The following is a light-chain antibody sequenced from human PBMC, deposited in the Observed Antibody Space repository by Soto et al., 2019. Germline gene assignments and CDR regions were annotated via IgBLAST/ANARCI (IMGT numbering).Light chain of an antibody. J-gene: IGKJ4*01. CDR3: QQYGSAPRVT. V-gene: IGKV3-20*01. Sequence: EIVLTQSPGTLSLSPGERATLSCRASQSVSSSYLAWYQQKPGQSPRLLIYGASSTATGIPDRFSGSGSGTDFTLTISRLEPEDFAVYYCQQYGSAPRVTFGGGTKVAIK. CDR1: QSVSSSY. CDR2: GAS.